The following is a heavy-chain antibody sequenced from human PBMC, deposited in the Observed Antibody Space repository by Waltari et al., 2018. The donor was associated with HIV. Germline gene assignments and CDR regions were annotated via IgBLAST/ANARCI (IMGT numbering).Heavy chain of an antibody. V-gene: IGHV3-66*02. D-gene: IGHD4-17*01. CDR3: ARVDYGETY. CDR1: GFTVSRHY. Sequence: EVQLVESGGGLVQPGGSLRLSCAAPGFTVSRHYMSWVRQAPGKGLGWVSVIYSGGSTYYADSVKGRFTIARDNAKNTRDRQMNSLRAEDTAVYYCARVDYGETYWGQGTLVTVSS. J-gene: IGHJ4*02. CDR2: IYSGGST.